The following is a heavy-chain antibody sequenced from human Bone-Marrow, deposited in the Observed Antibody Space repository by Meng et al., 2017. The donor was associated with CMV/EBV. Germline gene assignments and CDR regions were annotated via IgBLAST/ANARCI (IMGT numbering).Heavy chain of an antibody. V-gene: IGHV3-23*01. CDR3: ARESSSSTTCCDY. CDR2: ISGGGDYT. D-gene: IGHD2-2*01. Sequence: AVSGFTSSNYALSWVRQAPGKGLEWVSAISGGGDYTYYADSVEGRFTISRDNSKNTLYLQMNSLRAEDTAMYYCARESSSSTTCCDYWGQGALVTVSS. CDR1: GFTSSNYA. J-gene: IGHJ4*02.